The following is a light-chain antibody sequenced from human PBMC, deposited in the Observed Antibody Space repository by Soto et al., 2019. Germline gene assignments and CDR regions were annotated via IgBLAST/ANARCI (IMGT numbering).Light chain of an antibody. CDR1: SSDLGTYNY. Sequence: QSVLTQPASVSGSPGQSITISCTGTSSDLGTYNYVSWYQQYPDKAPKLMIYDVTKRPSGVPDRFSGSKSDNTASLTISGLQAEDEADYYCCSYAGTYTLVFGGGTKVTVL. CDR3: CSYAGTYTLV. J-gene: IGLJ3*02. CDR2: DVT. V-gene: IGLV2-11*01.